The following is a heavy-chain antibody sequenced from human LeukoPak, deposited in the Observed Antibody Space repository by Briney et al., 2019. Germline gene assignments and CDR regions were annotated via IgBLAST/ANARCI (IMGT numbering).Heavy chain of an antibody. CDR2: IYYSGST. V-gene: IGHV4-59*01. CDR1: SCSITSCY. D-gene: IGHD6-13*01. Sequence: KPSETLSLTCIVSSCSITSCYWGWIRQPPGKGLEWIGYIYYSGSTKYNPSLKSRVTISVDTTKNQFSLKLSSVTAADTAVYYCARLLHPVSSRGYFDYWGQGTLVTVSS. J-gene: IGHJ4*02. CDR3: ARLLHPVSSRGYFDY.